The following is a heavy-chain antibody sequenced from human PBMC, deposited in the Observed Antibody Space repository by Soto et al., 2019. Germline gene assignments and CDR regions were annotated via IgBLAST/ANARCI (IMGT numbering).Heavy chain of an antibody. V-gene: IGHV1-69*02. CDR1: GGTFSSYT. CDR2: IIPSLGIA. D-gene: IGHD6-19*01. Sequence: QVQLVQSGAEVKKPGSSVKVSCKASGGTFSSYTISWVRQAPGQGLEWMGRIIPSLGIAKHAQKFQGRVTITADKPTSTAYMELSSLRCADTAVYYCAGSSSYSSGWYGYWGQGTLVTVSS. CDR3: AGSSSYSSGWYGY. J-gene: IGHJ4*02.